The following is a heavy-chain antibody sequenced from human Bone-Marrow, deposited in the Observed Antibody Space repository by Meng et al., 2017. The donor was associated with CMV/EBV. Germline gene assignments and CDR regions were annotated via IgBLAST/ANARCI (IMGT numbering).Heavy chain of an antibody. V-gene: IGHV1-8*01. Sequence: ASVKVSCKASGYTFTSYDINWVRQATGQGLEWMGWMNPNSGNTGYAQKFQGRVTMTRSTSISTAYMELSSLRSEDTAVYYCARGFRYNWNFFFGYWGQGTLVTVSS. CDR3: ARGFRYNWNFFFGY. J-gene: IGHJ4*02. CDR1: GYTFTSYD. D-gene: IGHD1-7*01. CDR2: MNPNSGNT.